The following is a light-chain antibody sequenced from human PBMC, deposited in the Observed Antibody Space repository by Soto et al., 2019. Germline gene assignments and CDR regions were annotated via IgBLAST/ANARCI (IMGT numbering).Light chain of an antibody. CDR3: QQTYRTPLT. CDR2: DAS. V-gene: IGKV1-13*02. CDR1: QGIGSA. J-gene: IGKJ4*01. Sequence: ATQMTQSPSSLSASVGDRVSITCRASQGIGSALAWYQLKPGAAPALLIYDASTLETGVPSRFSGSGSGTDFTLTISSLQPEDFATYSCQQTYRTPLTFGGGTKVDIK.